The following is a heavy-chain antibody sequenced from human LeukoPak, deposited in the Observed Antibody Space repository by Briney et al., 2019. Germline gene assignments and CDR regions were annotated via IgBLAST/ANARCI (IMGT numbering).Heavy chain of an antibody. J-gene: IGHJ4*02. D-gene: IGHD6-13*01. Sequence: GGSLRLSCAASGFTFSSYGMHWVRQAPGEGLEWVAVISYDGSNKYYADSVKGRFTISRDNSKNTLYLQMNSLRAEDTAVYYCAKDSWGSSSWYFDYWGQGTLVTVSS. CDR3: AKDSWGSSSWYFDY. CDR2: ISYDGSNK. CDR1: GFTFSSYG. V-gene: IGHV3-30*18.